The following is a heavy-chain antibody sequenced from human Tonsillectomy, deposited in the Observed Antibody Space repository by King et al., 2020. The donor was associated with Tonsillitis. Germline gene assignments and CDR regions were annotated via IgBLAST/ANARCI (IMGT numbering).Heavy chain of an antibody. D-gene: IGHD3-22*01. CDR3: ARDMDYYDSSGYYLPYYFDY. Sequence: VQLVESGGGLVQPGGSLRLSCAASGFTFSYYSMNWVRQAPGKGLEWGSYISSSSSTIYYAASVKGRFTISRDNAKNSLYLQMNGLRDEDTAVYYCARDMDYYDSSGYYLPYYFDYWGQGTLVTVSS. CDR1: GFTFSYYS. CDR2: ISSSSSTI. V-gene: IGHV3-48*02. J-gene: IGHJ4*02.